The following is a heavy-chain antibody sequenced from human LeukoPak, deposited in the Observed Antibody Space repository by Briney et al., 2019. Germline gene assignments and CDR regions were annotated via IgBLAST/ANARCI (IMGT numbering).Heavy chain of an antibody. CDR3: ARTAGGNSYYYYMDV. CDR2: IDWDDDK. CDR1: GFSLSTSGMC. D-gene: IGHD4-23*01. J-gene: IGHJ6*03. V-gene: IGHV2-70*11. Sequence: RECGPALVKPTQTLTLTCTFSGFSLSTSGMCVSWIRQPPGQALEWLARIDWDDDKYYSTYLKTRLTISKDTSKNQVVLTLTNVNPEDRATYYCARTAGGNSYYYYMDVWGKGTTVTVSS.